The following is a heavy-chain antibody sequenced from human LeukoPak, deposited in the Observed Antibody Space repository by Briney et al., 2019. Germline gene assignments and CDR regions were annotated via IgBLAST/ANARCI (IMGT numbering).Heavy chain of an antibody. D-gene: IGHD4-17*01. CDR1: GGSISSSSYY. J-gene: IGHJ3*02. V-gene: IGHV4-39*07. Sequence: IPSETLSLTCTVSGGSISSSSYYWGWIRQPPGKGLEWIGSIYYSGSTYYNPSLKSRVTISVDTSKNQFSLKLSSVTAADTAVYYCARAHGDYIYDAFDIWGQGTMVTVSS. CDR2: IYYSGST. CDR3: ARAHGDYIYDAFDI.